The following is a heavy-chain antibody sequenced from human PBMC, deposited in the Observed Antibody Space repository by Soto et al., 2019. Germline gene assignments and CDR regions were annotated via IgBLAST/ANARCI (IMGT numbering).Heavy chain of an antibody. CDR3: AKNGQPPYYYYGLGV. Sequence: GASVKVSCKASGYPFTTYGISWVRQAPGQGLEWMGWISGYNGDTNYAQKFQGRVTMTIDTSTGTAYMEVRSLTSDDTAVYYCAKNGQPPYYYYGLGVWG. CDR1: GYPFTTYG. D-gene: IGHD2-8*01. J-gene: IGHJ6*02. V-gene: IGHV1-18*01. CDR2: ISGYNGDT.